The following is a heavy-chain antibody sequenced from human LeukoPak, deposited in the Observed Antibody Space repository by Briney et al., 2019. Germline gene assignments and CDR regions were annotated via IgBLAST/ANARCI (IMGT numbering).Heavy chain of an antibody. V-gene: IGHV4-4*02. CDR1: GDSINSLDL. CDR3: AGLVGRYSSGLYYYYFDY. J-gene: IGHJ4*02. D-gene: IGHD3-22*01. CDR2: MYLSGTT. Sequence: SETLSLTCTVSGDSINSLDLWSWVRQPPGKGLEWIREMYLSGTTHSNPSVKSRVTISIDKSKNQFFLNLSSVTAADTAVYYCAGLVGRYSSGLYYYYFDYWGQGTLVTVSS.